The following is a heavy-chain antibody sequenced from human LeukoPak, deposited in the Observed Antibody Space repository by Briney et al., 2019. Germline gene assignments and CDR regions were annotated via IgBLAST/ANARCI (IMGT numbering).Heavy chain of an antibody. CDR3: ARGEVWGSYRFHSHFDY. J-gene: IGHJ4*02. CDR1: GFTFSSYE. V-gene: IGHV3-48*03. Sequence: PGGSLRLSCAVSGFTFSSYEMNWVRQAPGKGLEWVSYISSSGSAIYYADSVKGRFTISRDNAKNSLYLQMNSLRAEDTAVYYCARGEVWGSYRFHSHFDYWGQGTLVTVSS. D-gene: IGHD3-16*02. CDR2: ISSSGSAI.